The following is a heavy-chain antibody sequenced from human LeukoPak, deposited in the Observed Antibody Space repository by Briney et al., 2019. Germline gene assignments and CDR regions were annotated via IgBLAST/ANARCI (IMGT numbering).Heavy chain of an antibody. CDR2: ISYDGSNK. CDR1: GFTFSNYA. CDR3: ARDPTFDFRADY. V-gene: IGHV3-30-3*01. Sequence: PGGSLRLSCAASGFTFSNYAMHWVRQAPGKGLEWVAVISYDGSNKYYADSVKGRFTISRDNSKNTLYLQMNSLRAEDTAVYYCARDPTFDFRADYWGQGTLVTVSS. J-gene: IGHJ4*02. D-gene: IGHD3-3*01.